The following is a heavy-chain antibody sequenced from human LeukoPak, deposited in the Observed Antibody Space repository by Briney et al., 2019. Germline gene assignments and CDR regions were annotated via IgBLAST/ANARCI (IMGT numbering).Heavy chain of an antibody. CDR3: ARDRRWELLHAFDI. V-gene: IGHV4-59*01. Sequence: PSETLSLTSTVSGGSISSYFWSWIRQPPGKGLEWIAYIHYSENTNYNPSLKSRVTISVDTSKNQFSLKLSSVTAADTAVYYCARDRRWELLHAFDIWGQGTMVTVSS. D-gene: IGHD1-26*01. J-gene: IGHJ3*02. CDR1: GGSISSYF. CDR2: IHYSENT.